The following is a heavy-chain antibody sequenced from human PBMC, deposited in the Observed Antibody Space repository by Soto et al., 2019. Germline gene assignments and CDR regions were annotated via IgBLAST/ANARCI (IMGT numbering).Heavy chain of an antibody. D-gene: IGHD6-19*01. CDR3: ARDGAGGIAVAGYFDY. Sequence: PSQTLSLTCAISGDSVSSNSAAWNWIRQSSSRGLEWLGRTYYRSKWYNDYAVSVKSRITINPDTSKNQFSLQLNSVTPEDTAVYYCARDGAGGIAVAGYFDYWGQGTLVTVSS. CDR2: TYYRSKWYN. J-gene: IGHJ4*02. V-gene: IGHV6-1*01. CDR1: GDSVSSNSAA.